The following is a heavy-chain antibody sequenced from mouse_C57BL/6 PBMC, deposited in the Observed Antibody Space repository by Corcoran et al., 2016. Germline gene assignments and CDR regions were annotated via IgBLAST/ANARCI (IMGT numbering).Heavy chain of an antibody. CDR2: INPNNGGT. CDR3: ARVLRDQAWFAY. Sequence: EVQLQQSGPELVKPGASVKISCKASGYTFTDYYMNWVKQSHGKSLEWIGDINPNNGGTSYNQKFKGKATLTVDKSSNTAYMELRSLTSEDSAVYYCARVLRDQAWFAYWGQGTLVTVSA. D-gene: IGHD1-1*01. V-gene: IGHV1-26*01. CDR1: GYTFTDYY. J-gene: IGHJ3*01.